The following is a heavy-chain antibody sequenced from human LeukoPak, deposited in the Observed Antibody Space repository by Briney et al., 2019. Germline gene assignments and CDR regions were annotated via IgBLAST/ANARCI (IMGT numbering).Heavy chain of an antibody. Sequence: GGSLRLSCAASGFTFRSYAMHWVRQAPGKGLEWVAVISYDGDNKYYADSVKGRFTVSRDNSRNTLYLQMDSLRVADMAVYSCARDPYGSGTYFPYFDYWGQGILVTVSS. D-gene: IGHD3-10*01. CDR3: ARDPYGSGTYFPYFDY. V-gene: IGHV3-30*04. J-gene: IGHJ4*02. CDR2: ISYDGDNK. CDR1: GFTFRSYA.